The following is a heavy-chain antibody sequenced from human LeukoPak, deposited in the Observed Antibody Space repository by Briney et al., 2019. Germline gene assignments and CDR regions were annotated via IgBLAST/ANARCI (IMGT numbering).Heavy chain of an antibody. V-gene: IGHV4-59*01. CDR3: ARENIAAAGMLNWFDP. D-gene: IGHD6-13*01. J-gene: IGHJ5*02. Sequence: PSETLSLTCTVSGGSISSYYWSWLWQPPGKGLEWIGYIYYSGSTNYNPSLKSRVTISVDTSKNQFSLKLSSVTAADTAVYYCARENIAAAGMLNWFDPWGQGTLVTVSS. CDR2: IYYSGST. CDR1: GGSISSYY.